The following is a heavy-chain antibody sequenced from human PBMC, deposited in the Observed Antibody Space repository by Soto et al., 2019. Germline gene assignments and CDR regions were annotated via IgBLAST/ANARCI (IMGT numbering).Heavy chain of an antibody. CDR3: ARDGKVSGSATHWFDP. J-gene: IGHJ5*02. Sequence: SETLSLTCAVYCGSFSGYYWSWIRQPPGKGLEWIGEINHSGSTNYNPSLKSRVTMSVDTSKNQFSLELSSVTAADTAVYYCARDGKVSGSATHWFDPWGQGTLVTVSS. D-gene: IGHD1-26*01. V-gene: IGHV4-34*01. CDR1: CGSFSGYY. CDR2: INHSGST.